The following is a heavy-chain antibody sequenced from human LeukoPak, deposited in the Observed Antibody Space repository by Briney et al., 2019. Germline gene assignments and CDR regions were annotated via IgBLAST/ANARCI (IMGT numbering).Heavy chain of an antibody. CDR3: AKDQRYSGYDLAVGN. CDR2: ISYDGVNK. V-gene: IGHV3-30*18. CDR1: GFTFSTYG. D-gene: IGHD5-12*01. J-gene: IGHJ4*02. Sequence: GGSLRLSCAASGFTFSTYGMHWVRQAPGKGLEWVAVISYDGVNKYYADSVKGRFTISRDNSKNTLYLQMNSLRDEDTAVYYCAKDQRYSGYDLAVGNWGQGTLVTVSS.